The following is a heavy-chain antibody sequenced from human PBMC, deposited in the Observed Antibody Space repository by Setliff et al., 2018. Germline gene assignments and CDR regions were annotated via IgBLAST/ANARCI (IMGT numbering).Heavy chain of an antibody. CDR3: AKSGGDHCCPLYHHYYMDV. J-gene: IGHJ6*03. D-gene: IGHD2-21*02. Sequence: GGSLRLSCAASGITFSTYSMNWVRQAPGKGPEWVSYISSGSLIIYYADSVKGRFTISRDNARNSLYLQMNRLRPEDTAVYYCAKSGGDHCCPLYHHYYMDVWGTGTTVTVSS. V-gene: IGHV3-48*01. CDR1: GITFSTYS. CDR2: ISSGSLII.